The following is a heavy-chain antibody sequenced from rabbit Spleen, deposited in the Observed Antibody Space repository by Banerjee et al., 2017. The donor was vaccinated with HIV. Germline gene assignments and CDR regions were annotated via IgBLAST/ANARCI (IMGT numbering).Heavy chain of an antibody. CDR1: GFSFSSGYD. D-gene: IGHD1-1*01. CDR2: INIVTGKS. CDR3: ARDLVAVIGWNFNL. J-gene: IGHJ4*01. V-gene: IGHV1S40*01. Sequence: QQLVESGGGLVKPGASLTLTCKASGFSFSSGYDMCWVRQAPGKGLEWIACINIVTGKSVYASWAKGRFTMSRTSSTTVTLQMTSLTAADTATYFCARDLVAVIGWNFNLWGQGTLVTVS.